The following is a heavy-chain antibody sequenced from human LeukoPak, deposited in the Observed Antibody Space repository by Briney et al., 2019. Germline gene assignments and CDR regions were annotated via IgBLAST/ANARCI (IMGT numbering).Heavy chain of an antibody. CDR3: AKASAMIVVVSKHFDY. V-gene: IGHV3-23*01. CDR1: GFTFNTYG. Sequence: GGTLRLSCAASGFTFNTYGMSWVRQAPGKGLEWVSGISGSGGATYYADSVKGRFTISRDNSKNTLYLQMNSLRAEDTAVYYCAKASAMIVVVSKHFDYWGQGTLVTVSS. D-gene: IGHD3-22*01. J-gene: IGHJ4*02. CDR2: ISGSGGAT.